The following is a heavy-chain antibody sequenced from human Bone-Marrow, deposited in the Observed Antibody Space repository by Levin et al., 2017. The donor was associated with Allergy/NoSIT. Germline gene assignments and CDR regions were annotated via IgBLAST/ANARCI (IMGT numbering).Heavy chain of an antibody. J-gene: IGHJ4*02. Sequence: GGSLRLSCAASGFTFSSYTMHWVRQAPGKGLEDVSAISSEGGSTYYANSVKDRFSISRDNSKNTLYLQMGSLRPDDMAVYYCARDGYSYGYWGLFDYWGQGPVVTVSS. CDR3: ARDGYSYGYWGLFDY. CDR1: GFTFSSYT. D-gene: IGHD5-18*01. V-gene: IGHV3-64*01. CDR2: ISSEGGST.